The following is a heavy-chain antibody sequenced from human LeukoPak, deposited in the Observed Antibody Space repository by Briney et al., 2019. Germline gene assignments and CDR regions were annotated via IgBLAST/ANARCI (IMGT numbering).Heavy chain of an antibody. V-gene: IGHV1-2*02. CDR1: GYTFTGYY. Sequence: ASVKVSCKASGYTFTGYYMHWVRQAPGQGLAWMGWIDPNSGDTNYAQKFQGRVTMTRDTSISTAYMELSRLRSDDTAVYYCARSYHYYDSSGYSMGDTFEIWGQGTMVTVSS. J-gene: IGHJ3*02. CDR2: IDPNSGDT. D-gene: IGHD3-22*01. CDR3: ARSYHYYDSSGYSMGDTFEI.